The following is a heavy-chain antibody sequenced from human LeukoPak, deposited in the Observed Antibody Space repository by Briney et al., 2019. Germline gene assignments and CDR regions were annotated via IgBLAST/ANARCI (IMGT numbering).Heavy chain of an antibody. J-gene: IGHJ5*02. CDR2: ISSSSSTI. CDR1: GFTFSSYS. CDR3: AKEGGLGYCSGGSCYPSPLQGSTGNWFDP. D-gene: IGHD2-15*01. V-gene: IGHV3-48*04. Sequence: PGGSLRLSCAASGFTFSSYSMNWVRQAPGKGLEWVSYISSSSSTIYYADSVKGRFTISRDNAKNSLYLQMNSLRAEDTAVYYCAKEGGLGYCSGGSCYPSPLQGSTGNWFDPWGQGTLVTVSS.